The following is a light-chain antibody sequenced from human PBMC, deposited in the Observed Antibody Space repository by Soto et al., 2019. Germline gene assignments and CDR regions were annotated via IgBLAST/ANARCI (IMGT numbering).Light chain of an antibody. Sequence: QSALTQPASVSGSPGQSITISCTGTSSDVGGYNYVSWYQQHPGKAPKLMIYEVSNRPSGVSDRFSGSKSGNTASLTISGLLAEDETDYYCSSYTSGYTYVFGTGTKVTVL. V-gene: IGLV2-14*01. CDR2: EVS. CDR1: SSDVGGYNY. J-gene: IGLJ1*01. CDR3: SSYTSGYTYV.